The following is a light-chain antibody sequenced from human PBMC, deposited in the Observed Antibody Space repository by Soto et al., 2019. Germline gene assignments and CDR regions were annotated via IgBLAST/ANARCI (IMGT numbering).Light chain of an antibody. V-gene: IGKV3D-11*01. CDR1: QYINTR. Sequence: EIVLTQSPATLSSFPGDRVTLSCRASQYINTRLAWYQHRPGQAPRLLIYQTSIRAAGIPARFSASWTGTDFTLTSSEVQPEDFAVYYCHQRQSWPRTFGQGTKVDI. CDR2: QTS. J-gene: IGKJ1*01. CDR3: HQRQSWPRT.